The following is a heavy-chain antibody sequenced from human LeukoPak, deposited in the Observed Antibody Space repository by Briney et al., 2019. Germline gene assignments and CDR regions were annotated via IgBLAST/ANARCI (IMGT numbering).Heavy chain of an antibody. D-gene: IGHD6-6*01. V-gene: IGHV4-39*07. CDR1: GGSISSSSDY. Sequence: SETLSLTCTVSGGSISSSSDYWGWIRQAPGKGLEWIGSIYYHENTYYNSSLKSRVTISVDTSKNQFSLKLSSVTATDTAVYYCARDEYSTSGNYYYMDVWGKGTTVTVSS. J-gene: IGHJ6*03. CDR3: ARDEYSTSGNYYYMDV. CDR2: IYYHENT.